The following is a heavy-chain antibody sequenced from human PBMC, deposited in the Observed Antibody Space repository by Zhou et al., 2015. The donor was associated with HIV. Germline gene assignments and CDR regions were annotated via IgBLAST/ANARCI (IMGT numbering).Heavy chain of an antibody. CDR3: AREEGCVLLWFGDLRRAGDAFDI. CDR2: IIPIFGTA. CDR1: GGTFSSYA. V-gene: IGHV1-69*01. J-gene: IGHJ3*02. Sequence: QVQLVQSGAEVKKPGSSVKVSCKASGGTFSSYAISWVRQAPGQGLEWMGGIIPIFGTANYAQKFQGRVTITADESTSTAYMELSSLRSEDTAVYYCAREEGCVLLWFGDLRRAGDAFDIVGPRDKSSPSL. D-gene: IGHD3-10*01.